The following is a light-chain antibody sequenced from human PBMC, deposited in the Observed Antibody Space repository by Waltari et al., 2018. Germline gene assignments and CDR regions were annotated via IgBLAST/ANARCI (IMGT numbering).Light chain of an antibody. CDR2: DAS. CDR3: QQYNSYVH. CDR1: QSISSW. Sequence: DIQMTQSPSTLSASVGDRVTITCRASQSISSWLAWYQQQPGKAPKLLIYDASSLESGVPSRFGCSGSGTEFTLTISSLQTDDFATYYCQQYNSYVHFGQGTKLEIK. V-gene: IGKV1-5*01. J-gene: IGKJ2*01.